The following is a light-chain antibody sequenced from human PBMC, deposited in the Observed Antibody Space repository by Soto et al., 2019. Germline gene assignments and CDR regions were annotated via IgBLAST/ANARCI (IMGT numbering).Light chain of an antibody. CDR2: DAS. CDR1: QDISIY. Sequence: DIQLTQSPSSLSASVGDRVTITCQASQDISIYLNWYQKKAGGAPNLLIYDASKLKTGVPSRFTGNGSVTHFTLTINNLQPEDIATYYCQQYENLPMTFGRGTRVE. V-gene: IGKV1-33*01. J-gene: IGKJ4*01. CDR3: QQYENLPMT.